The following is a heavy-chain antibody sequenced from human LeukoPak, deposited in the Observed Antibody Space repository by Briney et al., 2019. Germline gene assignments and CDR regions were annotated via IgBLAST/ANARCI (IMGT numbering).Heavy chain of an antibody. D-gene: IGHD6-13*01. CDR3: ARAITPRAAAGFDY. CDR2: ISYDGTNK. V-gene: IGHV3-30-3*01. J-gene: IGHJ4*02. CDR1: GFTFSNYA. Sequence: PGRSLRLSCAASGFTFSNYAIHWVRQAPGKGLEWVTIISYDGTNKYYADSVKGRFTISRDNSKNTLYLQMNSLRAEDTAVYYCARAITPRAAAGFDYWGQGTLVTVSS.